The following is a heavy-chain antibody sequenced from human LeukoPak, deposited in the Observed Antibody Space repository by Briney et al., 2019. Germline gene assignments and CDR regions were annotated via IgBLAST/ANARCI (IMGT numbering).Heavy chain of an antibody. CDR1: GFTVSSNY. Sequence: PGGSLRLSCAASGFTVSSNYMSWVRQAPGKGLEWVSLIYSGGNTYYADSVKGRFTISTDNSKNTLYLQMNSLRAEDTAVYYCASQKYCTNGICYRKYYFDYWGQGTLVTVSP. CDR3: ASQKYCTNGICYRKYYFDY. CDR2: IYSGGNT. J-gene: IGHJ4*02. D-gene: IGHD2-8*01. V-gene: IGHV3-66*04.